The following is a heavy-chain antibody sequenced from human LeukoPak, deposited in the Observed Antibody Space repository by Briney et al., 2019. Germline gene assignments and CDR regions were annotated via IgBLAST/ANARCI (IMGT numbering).Heavy chain of an antibody. CDR2: IYYSGST. V-gene: IGHV4-30-4*01. D-gene: IGHD3-3*01. CDR3: ARDVWSGYYTYFDY. J-gene: IGHJ4*02. Sequence: SETLSLTCTVSGGPISSGDDYWSWIRQPPGKGLEWIGYIYYSGSTYYNPSLKSRVTISVDTSKNQFSLRLSSVTAADTAVYYCARDVWSGYYTYFDYWGQGTLVTVSS. CDR1: GGPISSGDDY.